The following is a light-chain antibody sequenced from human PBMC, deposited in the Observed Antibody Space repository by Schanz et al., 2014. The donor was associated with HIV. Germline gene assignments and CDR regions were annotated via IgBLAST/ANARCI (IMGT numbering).Light chain of an antibody. CDR1: QSVSDN. CDR2: GAS. Sequence: EIVLTQSPGSLSLSPGGRATLSCRASQSVSDNLAWYQQKPGQSPRLLVYGASTRATGIPGRFSGSWSGTEFTLTISSLQSEDFGVYYCQQYNNWPLTFGGGTKVEIK. J-gene: IGKJ4*01. V-gene: IGKV3-15*01. CDR3: QQYNNWPLT.